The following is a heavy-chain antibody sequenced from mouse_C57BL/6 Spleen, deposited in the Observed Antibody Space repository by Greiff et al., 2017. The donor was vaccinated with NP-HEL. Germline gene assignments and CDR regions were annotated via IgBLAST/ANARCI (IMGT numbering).Heavy chain of an antibody. CDR2: ISSGGSYT. D-gene: IGHD1-1*01. CDR1: GFTFSSYG. Sequence: EVKLVESGGDLVKPGGSLKLSCAASGFTFSSYGMSWVRQTPDKRLEWVATISSGGSYTYYPDSVKGRFTISRDNAKNTLYLQMSSLKSEDTAMYYCARDYGSSYYAMDYWGQGTSVTVSS. CDR3: ARDYGSSYYAMDY. J-gene: IGHJ4*01. V-gene: IGHV5-6*01.